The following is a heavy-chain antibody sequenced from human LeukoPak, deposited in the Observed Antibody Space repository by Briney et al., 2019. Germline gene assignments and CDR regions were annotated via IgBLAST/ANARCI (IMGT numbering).Heavy chain of an antibody. V-gene: IGHV1-8*01. D-gene: IGHD3-16*01. CDR1: GSTFTSYD. CDR2: MNPDSGNT. CDR3: ARAKRLGGDYYFDY. Sequence: ASVKVSCKASGSTFTSYDIIWVRQATGQGLEWMGWMNPDSGNTGCAQKFQGRVTMTRNTSISTAYMELSSLRSEDTAVYYCARAKRLGGDYYFDYWGQGTLVAVSS. J-gene: IGHJ4*02.